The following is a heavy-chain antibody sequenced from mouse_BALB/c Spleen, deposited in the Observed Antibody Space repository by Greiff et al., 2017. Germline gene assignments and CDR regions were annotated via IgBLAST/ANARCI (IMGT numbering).Heavy chain of an antibody. V-gene: IGHV3-8*02. CDR1: GDSITSGY. CDR3: ASGDYYYGSFYAMDY. D-gene: IGHD1-1*01. J-gene: IGHJ4*01. CDR2: ISYSGST. Sequence: EVKLQQSGPSLVKPSQTLSLTCSVTGDSITSGYWNWIRKFPGNKLEYMGYISYSGSTYYNPSLKSRISITRDTSKNQYYLQLNSVTTEDTATYYCASGDYYYGSFYAMDYWGQGTSVTVSS.